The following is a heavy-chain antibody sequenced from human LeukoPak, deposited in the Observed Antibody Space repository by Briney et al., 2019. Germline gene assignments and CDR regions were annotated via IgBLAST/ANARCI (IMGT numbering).Heavy chain of an antibody. V-gene: IGHV1-69*05. CDR3: ARGAAADYYFDY. CDR1: GGTFSSYA. J-gene: IGHJ4*02. D-gene: IGHD6-13*01. Sequence: SVKVSCKASGGTFSSYAISWVRQAPGQGLEWMGGIIPIFGTANYAQKFQGRVTITTDESTSTAYMELSSLRSEDTAVYYCARGAAADYYFDYWGQGTLVTVSS. CDR2: IIPIFGTA.